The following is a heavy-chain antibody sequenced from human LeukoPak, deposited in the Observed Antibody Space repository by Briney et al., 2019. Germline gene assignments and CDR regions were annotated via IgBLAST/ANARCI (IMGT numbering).Heavy chain of an antibody. D-gene: IGHD3-3*01. CDR1: GYSIRNGYY. CDR3: ATESNRGILEWFQY. V-gene: IGHV4-38-2*01. Sequence: SETLSFTSASPGYSIRNGYYCGWIRQPPRKWLELIGSISYSASTYSHPSLNSRATISVDTTKNHFSLKLRSLTAPETALYYCATESNRGILEWFQYWGEGSLFTVSS. J-gene: IGHJ1*01. CDR2: ISYSAST.